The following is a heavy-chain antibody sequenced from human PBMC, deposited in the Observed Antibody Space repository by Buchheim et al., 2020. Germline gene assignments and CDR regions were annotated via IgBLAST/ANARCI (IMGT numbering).Heavy chain of an antibody. CDR2: ISYDGSNK. J-gene: IGHJ2*01. CDR1: GFTFSSYG. Sequence: QVQLVESGGGVVQPGRSLRLSCAASGFTFSSYGMHWVRQAPGKGLEWVAVISYDGSNKYYADSVKGRFTISRDNSKNTLYLQMNSLRAEDTAVYYCAKDSDSGYDSFRYWYFDLWGRGTL. V-gene: IGHV3-30*18. CDR3: AKDSDSGYDSFRYWYFDL. D-gene: IGHD5-12*01.